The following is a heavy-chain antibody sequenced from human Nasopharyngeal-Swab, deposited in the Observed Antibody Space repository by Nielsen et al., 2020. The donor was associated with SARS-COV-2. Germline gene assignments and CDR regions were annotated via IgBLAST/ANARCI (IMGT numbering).Heavy chain of an antibody. CDR2: ISYDGSNK. V-gene: IGHV3-30-3*01. J-gene: IGHJ6*02. D-gene: IGHD4-17*01. CDR1: GFTFSSYA. Sequence: GASLKISCAASGFTFSSYAMHWVRQAPGKGLEWVAVISYDGSNKYCADSVKGRFTISRDNSKNTLYLQMNSLRAEDTAVYYCARSYYGAYYYGMDVWGQGTTVTVSS. CDR3: ARSYYGAYYYGMDV.